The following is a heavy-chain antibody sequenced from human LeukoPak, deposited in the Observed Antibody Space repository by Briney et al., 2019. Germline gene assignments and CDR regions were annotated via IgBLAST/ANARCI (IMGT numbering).Heavy chain of an antibody. CDR2: IYPGDSDT. V-gene: IGHV5-51*01. CDR3: ARQAVAGSPYLDY. CDR1: GYSFTNYW. J-gene: IGHJ4*02. Sequence: GESLKISCKGSGYSFTNYWIGWVRQMPGKGLEWMGIIYPGDSDTRYSPSFQGQVTISADKSISTAYLQWNSLQASDTAMYYCARQAVAGSPYLDYWGQGTLVTVSS. D-gene: IGHD6-19*01.